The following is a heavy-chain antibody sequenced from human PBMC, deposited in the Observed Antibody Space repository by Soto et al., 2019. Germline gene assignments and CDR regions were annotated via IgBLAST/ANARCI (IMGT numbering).Heavy chain of an antibody. D-gene: IGHD3-10*01. CDR2: ISYSGST. CDR1: GGSSGGYC. CDR3: ARVATMVRAPYFDP. Sequence: PHSCGVDGGSSGGYCGRWIRQSPEKGLEWIGQISYSGSTNYNPSLKSRVFISIGTSNNQFFLELTSVTAADTAAYYCARVATMVRAPYFDPWGQGSLVTVSS. J-gene: IGHJ5*02. V-gene: IGHV4-34*01.